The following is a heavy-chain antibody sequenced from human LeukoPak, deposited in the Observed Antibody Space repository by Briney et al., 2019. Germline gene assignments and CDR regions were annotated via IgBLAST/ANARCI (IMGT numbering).Heavy chain of an antibody. D-gene: IGHD2-15*01. CDR3: ARGAIVVVVAATPEYYDYYGMDV. Sequence: ASETLSLTCAVYGGSFSGYYWSWIRQPPGKGLEWIGEINHSGSANYNPSLKSRVTISVDTSKNQFSLKLSSVTAADTAVYYCARGAIVVVVAATPEYYDYYGMDVWGQGTTVTVS. CDR2: INHSGSA. J-gene: IGHJ6*02. CDR1: GGSFSGYY. V-gene: IGHV4-34*01.